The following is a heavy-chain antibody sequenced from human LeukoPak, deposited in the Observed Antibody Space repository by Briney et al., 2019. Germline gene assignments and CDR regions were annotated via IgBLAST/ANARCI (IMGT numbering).Heavy chain of an antibody. J-gene: IGHJ4*02. CDR1: GFTFSSYW. CDR2: INSDGSTT. V-gene: IGHV3-74*01. CDR3: VRDGQQLIPFDY. D-gene: IGHD6-13*01. Sequence: PGGSLRLSCAASGFTFSSYWMHWVRQAPGKGLVWVSHINSDGSTTTYADSVKGRFTISRDNAKNTLYLQMNSLTAEDTAVYYCVRDGQQLIPFDYWGQGTLVTVSS.